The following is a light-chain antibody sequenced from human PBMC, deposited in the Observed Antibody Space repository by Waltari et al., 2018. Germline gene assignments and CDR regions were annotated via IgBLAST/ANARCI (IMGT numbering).Light chain of an antibody. CDR1: QSVSSN. V-gene: IGKV3-15*01. Sequence: EIVMTQSPATLSVSTGERATLSCRASQSVSSNLAWYQQKPGQAPRLLIYGASTRATGIAARFSGSGSGTEFTLTISSLQSEDFAVYYCQQYNNWPPLTFGGGTKVEIK. CDR3: QQYNNWPPLT. J-gene: IGKJ4*01. CDR2: GAS.